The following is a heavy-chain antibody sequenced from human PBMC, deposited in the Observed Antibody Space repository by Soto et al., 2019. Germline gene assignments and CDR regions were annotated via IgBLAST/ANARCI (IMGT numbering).Heavy chain of an antibody. Sequence: GGSLRLSCAASGLTFSSYAMSWVRQAPGKGLEWVSAISGSGGSTYYADSVKGRFTISRDNSKNTLYLQMNSLRAEDTAVYYCAKDSIGVIGYYYDSSGYYYPFDYWGQGTLVTVSS. V-gene: IGHV3-23*01. CDR3: AKDSIGVIGYYYDSSGYYYPFDY. CDR1: GLTFSSYA. D-gene: IGHD3-22*01. J-gene: IGHJ4*02. CDR2: ISGSGGST.